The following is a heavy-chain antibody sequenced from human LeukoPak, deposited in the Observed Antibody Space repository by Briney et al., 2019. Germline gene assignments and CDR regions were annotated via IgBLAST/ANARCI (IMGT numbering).Heavy chain of an antibody. Sequence: GGSLRLSCAASGFTFSSYSMNWVRQAPGKGLEWVSSISSSSTSIYYIDSVKGRFTTSRDNAKNSLYLQMNSLRAEDTAVYYCATDAGIAVPWGQGTLVTVSS. D-gene: IGHD6-19*01. V-gene: IGHV3-21*01. CDR3: ATDAGIAVP. CDR2: ISSSSTSI. J-gene: IGHJ5*02. CDR1: GFTFSSYS.